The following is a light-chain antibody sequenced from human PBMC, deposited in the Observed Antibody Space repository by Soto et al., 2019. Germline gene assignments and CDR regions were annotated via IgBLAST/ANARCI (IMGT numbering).Light chain of an antibody. Sequence: DIQMTQSPSSLSASVGDRVTITCRARQTVRTYLNGYQQKPGKAPTLLVYAASTLESAVPPRFSGAGSETDCTLTISGLQPEDFATYYCQQTFSTPITFGQGTRLE. CDR3: QQTFSTPIT. J-gene: IGKJ5*01. V-gene: IGKV1-39*01. CDR1: QTVRTY. CDR2: AAS.